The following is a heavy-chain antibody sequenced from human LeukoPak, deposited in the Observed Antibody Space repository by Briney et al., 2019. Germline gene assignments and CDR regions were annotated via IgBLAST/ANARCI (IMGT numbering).Heavy chain of an antibody. D-gene: IGHD3-9*01. CDR3: TMGPTASLGRPFER. V-gene: IGHV1-69*06. J-gene: IGHJ4*02. Sequence: ASVKVSCKASGGPLNTYVIDWVRQAPGHGLEWMGRIIPLFGAPSCAQRFQGNVTISADRSTDTTYMELTRLTSEDTAVYYCTMGPTASLGRPFERWGQGTLVTVSS. CDR1: GGPLNTYV. CDR2: IIPLFGAP.